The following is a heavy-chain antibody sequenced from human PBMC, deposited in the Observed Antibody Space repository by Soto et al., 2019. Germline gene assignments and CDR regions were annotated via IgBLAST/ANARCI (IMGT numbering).Heavy chain of an antibody. Sequence: QITLKESGPTLVKPTQTLTLTCTFPGFSFSSIGEGVGWIRQPPGKALEWLALISWGDDKSYSPSLKSRLTITKDTSTNQVVLTMTTMDPVDTATYYCVQSRCGGDCLQSYSSHSYYGVDVWGQGTTVTVSS. CDR2: ISWGDDK. V-gene: IGHV2-5*02. CDR1: GFSFSSIGEG. CDR3: VQSRCGGDCLQSYSSHSYYGVDV. J-gene: IGHJ6*02. D-gene: IGHD2-21*02.